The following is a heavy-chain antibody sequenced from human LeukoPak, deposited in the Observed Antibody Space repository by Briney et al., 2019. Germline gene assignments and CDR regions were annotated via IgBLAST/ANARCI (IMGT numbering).Heavy chain of an antibody. CDR3: ARDLQFGNYFDY. CDR1: GYTFTDYY. Sequence: VKISCKVSGYTFTDYYMHWVQQAPGKGLEWMGRIIPIFGTANYAQKFQGRVTITTDESTSTAYMELSSLRSEDTAVYYCARDLQFGNYFDYWGQGTLVTVSS. CDR2: IIPIFGTA. J-gene: IGHJ4*02. D-gene: IGHD3-10*01. V-gene: IGHV1-69*13.